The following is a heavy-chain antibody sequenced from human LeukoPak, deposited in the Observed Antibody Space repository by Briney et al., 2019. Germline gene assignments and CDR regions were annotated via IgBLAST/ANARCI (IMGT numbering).Heavy chain of an antibody. D-gene: IGHD2-2*02. CDR1: GGSISSSSYY. Sequence: SETLSLTCTVSGGSISSSSYYWGWIRQPPGKGLEWIGSIYYSGSTYYNPSLKSRVTISVDTSKNQFSLKLSSVTAADTAVYFCANTLRWGQGTLVTVSS. CDR3: ANTLR. V-gene: IGHV4-39*07. J-gene: IGHJ4*02. CDR2: IYYSGST.